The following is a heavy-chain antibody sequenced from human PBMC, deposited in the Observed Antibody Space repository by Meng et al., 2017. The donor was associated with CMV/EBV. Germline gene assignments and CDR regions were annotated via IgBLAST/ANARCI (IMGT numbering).Heavy chain of an antibody. V-gene: IGHV3-23*01. CDR1: GFTFSSYA. J-gene: IGHJ6*02. D-gene: IGHD3-10*01. Sequence: GGSLRLSCAASGFTFSSYAMSWVRQAPGKGLEWVSAISGSGGSTYYADSVKGRFTISRDNSKNTLYLQMNSLRAEDTAVYYCAKVGSGSYYGRPYYYYGMDVWGQGTTVTVSS. CDR3: AKVGSGSYYGRPYYYYGMDV. CDR2: ISGSGGST.